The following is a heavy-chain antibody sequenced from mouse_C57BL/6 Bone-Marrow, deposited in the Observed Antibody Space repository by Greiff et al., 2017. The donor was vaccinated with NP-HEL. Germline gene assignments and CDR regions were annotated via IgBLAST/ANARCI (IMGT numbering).Heavy chain of an antibody. CDR3: ASPLYSNLYYYAMDY. V-gene: IGHV1-82*01. CDR2: IYPGDGDT. D-gene: IGHD2-5*01. CDR1: GYAFSSSW. J-gene: IGHJ4*01. Sequence: VQLQQSGPELVKPGASVKISCKASGYAFSSSWMNWVKQRPGKGLEWIGRIYPGDGDTNYNGKFKGKATLTADKSSSTAYMQLSSLTSEDSAVYFCASPLYSNLYYYAMDYWGQGTSVTVSS.